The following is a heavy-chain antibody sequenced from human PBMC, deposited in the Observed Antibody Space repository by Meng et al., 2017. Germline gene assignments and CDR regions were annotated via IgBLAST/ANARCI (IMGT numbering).Heavy chain of an antibody. CDR3: AKNSVSSGYHYRD. Sequence: GGSLRLSCAASGFTFSSYGMTWVRQTPGKGLEWVSAISGSGSSTYYADSVKGRFTISRDNSKNMLFLKMNSLRGEDTAIYDCAKNSVSSGYHYRDWGQGTLVTVSS. D-gene: IGHD3-22*01. V-gene: IGHV3-23*01. CDR1: GFTFSSYG. CDR2: ISGSGSST. J-gene: IGHJ4*02.